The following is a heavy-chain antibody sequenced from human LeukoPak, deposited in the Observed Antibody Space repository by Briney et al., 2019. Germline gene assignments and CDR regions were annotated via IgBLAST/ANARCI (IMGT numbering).Heavy chain of an antibody. CDR2: IWYDGSNK. D-gene: IGHD3-22*01. CDR1: GFTFSSYG. CDR3: ARLWTSGPYDGTAYSFDY. Sequence: GGSLILSCAASGFTFSSYGMHWVRQAPGKGLEWVAVIWYDGSNKYYADSVKGRFTISRDNSKNTLYLQMNSLRAEDTAVYYCARLWTSGPYDGTAYSFDYWGQGTLVTVSS. V-gene: IGHV3-33*01. J-gene: IGHJ4*02.